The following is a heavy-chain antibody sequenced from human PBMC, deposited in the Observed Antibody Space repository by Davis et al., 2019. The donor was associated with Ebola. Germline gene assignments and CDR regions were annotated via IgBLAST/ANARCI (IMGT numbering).Heavy chain of an antibody. V-gene: IGHV5-51*01. CDR3: ASLRRTITGMDDAFDM. D-gene: IGHD2-8*02. J-gene: IGHJ3*02. CDR2: IYTGDSDT. Sequence: GESLKISCKGSGYSFTSYWIVWVRQMPGKGLEWMGIIYTGDSDTRYSPSFRGQVTISADKSIKTAFLQWGSLKASDTALYYCASLRRTITGMDDAFDMWGQGTMVTVSS. CDR1: GYSFTSYW.